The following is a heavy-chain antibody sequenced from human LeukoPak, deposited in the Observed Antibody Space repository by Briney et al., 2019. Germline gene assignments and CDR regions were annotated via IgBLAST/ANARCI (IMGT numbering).Heavy chain of an antibody. CDR2: IYYSGST. J-gene: IGHJ4*02. D-gene: IGHD3-16*02. Sequence: PSETLSLTCTVSGGSISSYYWSWIRQPPGEGLEWIGYIYYSGSTNYNPSLKSRVTISVDTSKNQFSLKLSSVTAADTAVYYCAREGDYVWGSYRYCDYWGQGTLVTVSS. CDR1: GGSISSYY. V-gene: IGHV4-59*01. CDR3: AREGDYVWGSYRYCDY.